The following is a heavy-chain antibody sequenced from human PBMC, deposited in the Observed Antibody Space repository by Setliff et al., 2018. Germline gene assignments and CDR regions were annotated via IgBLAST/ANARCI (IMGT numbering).Heavy chain of an antibody. CDR3: VKVKKPLIRGSGFDY. Sequence: PGGSLRLSCVASGFTFSNYAMSWVRQAPGKGPEWVSTISGSGDSTYYADAMRGRFTISRDNSKNSLYLQAKGLRAEDTAVYYCVKVKKPLIRGSGFDYWGRGTLVTVSS. V-gene: IGHV3-23*01. J-gene: IGHJ4*02. CDR2: ISGSGDST. CDR1: GFTFSNYA. D-gene: IGHD3-10*01.